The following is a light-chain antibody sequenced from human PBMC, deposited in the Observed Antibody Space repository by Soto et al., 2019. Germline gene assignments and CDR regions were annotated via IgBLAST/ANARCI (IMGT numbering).Light chain of an antibody. CDR3: AAWDDSLNGVV. Sequence: QSVLTQPPSASGTPGQRVTISCSGSSSNIGGNTVNWYQHLPGTAPKLLLYSDNQRPSGVPDRFSGSKSGTSASLAISGLQSEDEADYYCAAWDDSLNGVVFGGGIKLTVL. CDR2: SDN. V-gene: IGLV1-44*01. CDR1: SSNIGGNT. J-gene: IGLJ2*01.